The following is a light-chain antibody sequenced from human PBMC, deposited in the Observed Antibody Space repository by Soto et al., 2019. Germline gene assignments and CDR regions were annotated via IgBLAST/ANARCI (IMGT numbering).Light chain of an antibody. CDR3: SSYAGSNNFGP. CDR1: SSDVGGYNY. J-gene: IGLJ2*01. V-gene: IGLV2-8*01. Sequence: QSALTQPPSASGSPGQSVTISCTGTSSDVGGYNYVSWYQQHPGKAPKLMIYEVSKRPSGVPDRFSGSKSGNTASLTVSGLQAEDEADYYCSSYAGSNNFGPFGGGTQLTVL. CDR2: EVS.